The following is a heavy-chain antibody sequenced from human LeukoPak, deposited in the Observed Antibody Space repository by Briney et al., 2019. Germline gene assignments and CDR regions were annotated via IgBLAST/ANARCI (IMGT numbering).Heavy chain of an antibody. CDR2: IYPGDSDT. Sequence: GESLKISCKASGYSFTNYWIGWVRQMPGKGLEWMGIIYPGDSDTRYSPSFRGQVTISADKSISTAYLQWSSLKASDTAFYYCARLGYYDTDNYYYRGPWGPWGQGTLVTVSS. J-gene: IGHJ4*02. CDR3: ARLGYYDTDNYYYRGPWGP. D-gene: IGHD3-22*01. V-gene: IGHV5-51*01. CDR1: GYSFTNYW.